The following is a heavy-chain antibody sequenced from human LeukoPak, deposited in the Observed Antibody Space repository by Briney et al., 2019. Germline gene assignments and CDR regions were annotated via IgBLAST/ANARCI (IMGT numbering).Heavy chain of an antibody. V-gene: IGHV3-30*04. CDR1: GFTFSSYA. CDR2: ISYDRSNK. J-gene: IGHJ4*02. CDR3: ARAGYSSGWYACY. D-gene: IGHD6-19*01. Sequence: GRSLRLSCAASGFTFSSYAMHWVRQAPGKGLEWVAVISYDRSNKYYADSVKGRFTISRDNSKNTLYLQMNSLRAEDTAVYYCARAGYSSGWYACYWGQGTLVTVSS.